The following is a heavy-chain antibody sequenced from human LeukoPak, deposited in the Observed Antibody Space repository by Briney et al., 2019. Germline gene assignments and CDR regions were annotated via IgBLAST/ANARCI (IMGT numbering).Heavy chain of an antibody. J-gene: IGHJ4*02. Sequence: GESLKISCKGSGYSFSIYWIGWVRQMPGKGLEWMGIIYPGDSDTRYSPSFQGQVTISADRSISTAYLQWSSLKASDTAMYYCARIMMTTFDYWGQGTLVTVSS. V-gene: IGHV5-51*01. CDR2: IYPGDSDT. D-gene: IGHD3-16*01. CDR1: GYSFSIYW. CDR3: ARIMMTTFDY.